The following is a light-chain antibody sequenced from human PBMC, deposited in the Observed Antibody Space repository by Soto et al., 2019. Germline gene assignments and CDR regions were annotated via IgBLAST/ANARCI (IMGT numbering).Light chain of an antibody. CDR2: GAS. Sequence: EIVLTQSPATLSLAPGERATLSCMASQSVSSSYLAWYQQKPGQAPRLLIYGASSRATGIPDRFSGSGSGTDFTLTISSLQPEDFATYYCQQLNSYLITFGQGTRLEIK. CDR1: QSVSSSY. J-gene: IGKJ5*01. CDR3: QQLNSYLIT. V-gene: IGKV3D-20*02.